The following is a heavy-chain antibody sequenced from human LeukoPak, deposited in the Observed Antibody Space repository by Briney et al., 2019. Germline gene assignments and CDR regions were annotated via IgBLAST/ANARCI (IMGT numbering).Heavy chain of an antibody. V-gene: IGHV3-30*18. Sequence: GGSLRHSCAAPGFTFSNYGMHWVRQAPGEGLEWVAVISYDGINKYYAVSVKGRFTISRDNSKNTLYLQMNSLRPEDTAVYHCAKGGTSYGDYELDYWGQGTLVTVSS. CDR2: ISYDGINK. CDR3: AKGGTSYGDYELDY. J-gene: IGHJ4*02. CDR1: GFTFSNYG. D-gene: IGHD4-17*01.